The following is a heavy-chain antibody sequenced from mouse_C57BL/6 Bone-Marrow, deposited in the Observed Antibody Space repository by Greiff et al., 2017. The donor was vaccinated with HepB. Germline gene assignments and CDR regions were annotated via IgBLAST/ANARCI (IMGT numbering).Heavy chain of an antibody. J-gene: IGHJ3*01. CDR3: ARAGHYGFAY. V-gene: IGHV1-76*01. CDR1: GYTFTDYY. CDR2: IYPGSGNT. D-gene: IGHD1-1*01. Sequence: QVQLKESGAELVRPGASVKLSCKASGYTFTDYYINWVKQRPGQGLEWIARIYPGSGNTYYNEKFKGKATLTAEKSSSTAYMQLSSLTSEDSAVYFCARAGHYGFAYWGQGTLVTVSA.